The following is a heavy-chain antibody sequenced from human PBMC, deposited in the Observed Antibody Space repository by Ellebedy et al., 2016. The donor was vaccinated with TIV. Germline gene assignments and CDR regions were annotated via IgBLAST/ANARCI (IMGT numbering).Heavy chain of an antibody. Sequence: SETLSLTCTVSGDSLSSSRSYWGWIRQPPGKWLEWIGSIYYSGSTYYNPSLESRVTISVDTSKGQFSLKLNSVTAADTAVYYCARWFGELLYVRWFDPWGQGTLVTVSS. V-gene: IGHV4-39*01. D-gene: IGHD3-10*01. CDR1: GDSLSSSRSY. CDR3: ARWFGELLYVRWFDP. J-gene: IGHJ5*02. CDR2: IYYSGST.